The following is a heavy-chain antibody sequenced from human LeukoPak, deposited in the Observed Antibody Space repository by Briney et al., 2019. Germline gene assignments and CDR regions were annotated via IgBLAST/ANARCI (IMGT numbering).Heavy chain of an antibody. V-gene: IGHV3-23*01. J-gene: IGHJ4*02. CDR2: ISGSGGST. CDR1: GFTFTSYA. CDR3: AKDPRVGSRVATPCH. Sequence: GGSLRLSCAASGFTFTSYAMSWVRQAPGKGLERVSAISGSGGSTYYADSVKGRFTISRDNSKSTLFLQMNSLRAEDTAVYYCAKDPRVGSRVATPCHWGQGTLVTVSS. D-gene: IGHD5-24*01.